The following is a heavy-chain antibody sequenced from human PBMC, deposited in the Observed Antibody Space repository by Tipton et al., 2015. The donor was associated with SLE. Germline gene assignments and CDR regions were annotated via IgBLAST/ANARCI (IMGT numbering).Heavy chain of an antibody. CDR3: AAELLNDAFDI. Sequence: SLRLSCTTSGFTFGDYAMHWVRQAPGKGLEWVAVISYDGTNKYYADSVKGRFTVSRDNSKNTLYLQMNSLRAEDAAVYYCAAELLNDAFDIWGQGTMVTVSS. CDR1: GFTFGDYA. CDR2: ISYDGTNK. V-gene: IGHV3-30*04. J-gene: IGHJ3*02. D-gene: IGHD1-26*01.